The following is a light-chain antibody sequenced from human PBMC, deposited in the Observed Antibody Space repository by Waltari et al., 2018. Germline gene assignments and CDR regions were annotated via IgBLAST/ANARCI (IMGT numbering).Light chain of an antibody. V-gene: IGLV3-21*02. J-gene: IGLJ2*01. CDR1: HIGTKA. CDR2: DDD. CDR3: QVWDSHTVV. Sequence: SYVLPQLSSMSVTPGQTARIVCGGRHIGTKAVHWYQRKAGQAPLLVLHDDDTRPSGIPDRFSGTNSGDTATLTISGVEAEDEADYFCQVWDSHTVVFGGGTNLTVL.